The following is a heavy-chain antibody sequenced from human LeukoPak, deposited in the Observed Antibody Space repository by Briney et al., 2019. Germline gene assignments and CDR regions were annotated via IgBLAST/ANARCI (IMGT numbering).Heavy chain of an antibody. J-gene: IGHJ4*02. CDR2: IHYDGSNK. CDR3: AKDPIRGVRPYYFSS. V-gene: IGHV3-30*02. Sequence: PGGSLRLSCAASGFTFSSYGMQWVRQAPGKGLEWVAFIHYDGSNKYYANSVKGRFTISRDNSNNTLYLHMDSLRAEDTAVYYCAKDPIRGVRPYYFSSWGQGTLVTVSS. CDR1: GFTFSSYG. D-gene: IGHD3-10*01.